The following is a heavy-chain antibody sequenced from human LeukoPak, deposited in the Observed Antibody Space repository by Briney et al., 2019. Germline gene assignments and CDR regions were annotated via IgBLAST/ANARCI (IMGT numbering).Heavy chain of an antibody. CDR1: GYTFTSYD. V-gene: IGHV1-8*01. J-gene: IGHJ6*03. CDR3: ARGSSSGWYVDVDYYYYMDV. CDR2: MNPNSGNT. D-gene: IGHD6-19*01. Sequence: GASVTVSCKASGYTFTSYDINWVRQATGQGLEWMGWMNPNSGNTGYAQKFQGRVTMTRNTSISTAYMELSSLRSEDTAVYYCARGSSSGWYVDVDYYYYMDVWGKGTTVTVSS.